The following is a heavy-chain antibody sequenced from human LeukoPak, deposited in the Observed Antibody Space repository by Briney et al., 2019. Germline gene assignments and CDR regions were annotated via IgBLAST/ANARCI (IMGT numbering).Heavy chain of an antibody. Sequence: LRLACAGTGLTLSSYDMYLVRQALGKELECVAVKSYDGANKYYADSVKGRFTISRDNSKNTLYLQLNSLRAEDTAVYYCARDGAYCAGGSCHSYNAFDICGQGTVVTVSS. J-gene: IGHJ3*02. D-gene: IGHD2-15*01. CDR1: GLTLSSYD. V-gene: IGHV3-30-3*01. CDR2: KSYDGANK. CDR3: ARDGAYCAGGSCHSYNAFDI.